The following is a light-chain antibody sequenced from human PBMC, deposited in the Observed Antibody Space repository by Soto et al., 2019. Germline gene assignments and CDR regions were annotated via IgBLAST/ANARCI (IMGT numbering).Light chain of an antibody. CDR1: QSGSRY. V-gene: IGKV1-39*01. J-gene: IGKJ4*01. CDR2: GAS. Sequence: DVQMTQSPSSRSASVGDRVTITCRASQSGSRYLNWYQHKPGKAPKLLIYGASSLQSGVPSRFSGSGSGTDFTLTISSLQPEDFATYYCQETYSTPPLTFGGGTKVDIK. CDR3: QETYSTPPLT.